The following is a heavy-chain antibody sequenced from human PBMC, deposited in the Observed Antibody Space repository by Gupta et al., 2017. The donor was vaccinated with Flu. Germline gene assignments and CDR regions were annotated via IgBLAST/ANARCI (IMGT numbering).Heavy chain of an antibody. D-gene: IGHD6-13*01. V-gene: IGHV3-33*01. CDR3: ARDATARSSSSWYTGYYPVDV. Sequence: QVQLVESGGGVVQPGGSLRLSCAASGFSFSTSGMHWVRQAPGKGLEWVALIWYDRSNEYYADSVKGRFTISRDNSKDTVYLQMNSVRAEDTAVYYCARDATARSSSSWYTGYYPVDVWGQGTTVTVSS. CDR1: GFSFSTSG. CDR2: IWYDRSNE. J-gene: IGHJ6*02.